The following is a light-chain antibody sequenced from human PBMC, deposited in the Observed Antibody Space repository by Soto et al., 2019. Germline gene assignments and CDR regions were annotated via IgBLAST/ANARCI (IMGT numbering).Light chain of an antibody. CDR2: LAS. CDR1: QSLLDINGNTY. CDR3: MQGLRIPQT. V-gene: IGKV2-28*01. Sequence: DIVLTPSPLSLPVTPGEPASISCRSSQSLLDINGNTYLDWYLQKPGQSPQLLIYLASNRASGAHDTYSGSGSVSAFTLTISRVAAKDVGVYYCMQGLRIPQTFGQGTQVAIK. J-gene: IGKJ1*01.